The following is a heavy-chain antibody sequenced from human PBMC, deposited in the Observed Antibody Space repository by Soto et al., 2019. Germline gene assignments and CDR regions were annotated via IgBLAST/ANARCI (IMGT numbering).Heavy chain of an antibody. D-gene: IGHD2-8*01. V-gene: IGHV1-18*01. CDR1: GYTFTIYG. CDR2: ISTYNGNT. CDR3: ARRSAYCTNGVCYFYYYMDV. Sequence: GASVKVSCKASGYTFTIYGISWVRQAPGQGLEWMGWISTYNGNTNYAQKLQGRVTMTTDTSTSTAYMELRSLRSDDTAVYYCARRSAYCTNGVCYFYYYMDVWGKGTTVTVSS. J-gene: IGHJ6*03.